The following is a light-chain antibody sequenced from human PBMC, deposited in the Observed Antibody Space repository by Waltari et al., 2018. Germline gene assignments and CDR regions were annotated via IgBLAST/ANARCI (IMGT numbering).Light chain of an antibody. J-gene: IGKJ2*01. CDR3: QQYYTTPHT. Sequence: VLYRSKNNNYLAWYQHKPGQPPKLLIYWTSTRESGVPDRFSGSGSGTDFTLTISSLQAEDVAVYYCQQYYTTPHTFGQGTKLEIK. CDR2: WTS. V-gene: IGKV4-1*01. CDR1: VLYRSKNNNY.